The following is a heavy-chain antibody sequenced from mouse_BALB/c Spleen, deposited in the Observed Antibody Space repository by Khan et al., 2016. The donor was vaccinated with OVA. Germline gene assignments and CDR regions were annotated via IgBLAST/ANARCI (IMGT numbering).Heavy chain of an antibody. CDR1: RYTFTNYG. CDR2: INTNTGEP. V-gene: IGHV9-3*02. Sequence: QIQLVQSGPELKKPGETVKISCKASRYTFTNYGMNWVKQSPGKGLKWMGWINTNTGEPTYAEEFKGRFAFSLETSASTAYLQINNIKNEDTATYFCARSRWLLPPMDDWGQGTSVTVSS. D-gene: IGHD2-3*01. CDR3: ARSRWLLPPMDD. J-gene: IGHJ4*01.